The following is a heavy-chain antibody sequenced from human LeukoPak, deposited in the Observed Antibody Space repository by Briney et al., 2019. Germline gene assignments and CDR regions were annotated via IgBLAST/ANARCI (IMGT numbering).Heavy chain of an antibody. D-gene: IGHD1-26*01. CDR2: IYYSGAT. V-gene: IGHV4-38-2*01. CDR3: ARLGYSGSYYRGWYFDL. CDR1: GDSISNGYY. J-gene: IGHJ2*01. Sequence: SETLSLTCAVSGDSISNGYYWGWIRQPPGKGPEWIGSIYYSGATHYNPSLKSPVTISVDPSKKQFSLTLNSVTAADTAVYYCARLGYSGSYYRGWYFDLGGRGTLVTVSS.